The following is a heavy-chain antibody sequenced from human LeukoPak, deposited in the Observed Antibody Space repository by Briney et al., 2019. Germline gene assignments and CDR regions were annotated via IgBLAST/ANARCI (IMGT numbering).Heavy chain of an antibody. CDR2: IGIDSGNT. CDR1: GFTFSDYS. D-gene: IGHD5-24*01. J-gene: IGHJ4*02. Sequence: GGSLRLSCAASGFTFSDYSMNWVRKAPGKGRRWISYIGIDSGNTNYADSVKGRFTISGDKAKNSLYLQMNSLRVEDTAVYYCARDYKYAFDNWGQGTLVTVSS. CDR3: ARDYKYAFDN. V-gene: IGHV3-48*01.